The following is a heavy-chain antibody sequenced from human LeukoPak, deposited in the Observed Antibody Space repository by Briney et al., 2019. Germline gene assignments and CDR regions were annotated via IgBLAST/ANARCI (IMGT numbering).Heavy chain of an antibody. Sequence: PGGSLRLSCAASGFTFSNAWMSWVRQAPGKGLEWVGRIKSKTDGGTTDYAAPVKGRFTISRDDSKNTLYLQMNSLKTEDTAVYYCTTHRRYSSSWHDLDYWGQGTLVTVSS. V-gene: IGHV3-15*01. D-gene: IGHD6-13*01. CDR3: TTHRRYSSSWHDLDY. J-gene: IGHJ4*02. CDR2: IKSKTDGGTT. CDR1: GFTFSNAW.